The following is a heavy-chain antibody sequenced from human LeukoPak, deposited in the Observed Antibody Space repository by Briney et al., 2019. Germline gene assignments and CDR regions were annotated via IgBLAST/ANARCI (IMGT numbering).Heavy chain of an antibody. CDR2: IYTSGST. Sequence: PSETLSLTCTVSGGSISNYYWSWIRQPAGKGLEWIGRIYTSGSTNYNPSLKSRVTISVDTSKNQFSLKLSSVTAADTAVYYCARGYIVVVPAPAYYMDVWGKGTTVTVSS. J-gene: IGHJ6*03. V-gene: IGHV4-4*07. D-gene: IGHD2-2*01. CDR3: ARGYIVVVPAPAYYMDV. CDR1: GGSISNYY.